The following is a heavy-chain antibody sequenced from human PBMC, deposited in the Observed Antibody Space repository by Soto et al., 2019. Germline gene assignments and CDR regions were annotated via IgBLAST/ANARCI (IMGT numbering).Heavy chain of an antibody. Sequence: SETLSLTCTVSGGSISSYYWSWIRQPPGKGLEWIGYIYYSGSTNYNPSLKSRVTISVDTSKNQFSLKLSSVTAADTAVYYCARIAARSGFDPWGQGTLVTVSS. CDR2: IYYSGST. CDR1: GGSISSYY. CDR3: ARIAARSGFDP. V-gene: IGHV4-59*01. J-gene: IGHJ5*02. D-gene: IGHD6-6*01.